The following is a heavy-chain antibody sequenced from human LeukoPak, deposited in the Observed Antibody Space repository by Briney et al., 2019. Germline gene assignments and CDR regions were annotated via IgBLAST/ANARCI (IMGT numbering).Heavy chain of an antibody. J-gene: IGHJ3*02. D-gene: IGHD6-19*01. CDR1: GYTFTGYY. Sequence: ASVKVSCKASGYTFTGYYMHWVRQAPGQGLEWMGWINPNSGGTNYAQKFQGRVTMTRDTSISTAYMELSRLRSDDTAVYYCARDRWIAVAGTDAFDIWGQGTMVTVSS. CDR2: INPNSGGT. CDR3: ARDRWIAVAGTDAFDI. V-gene: IGHV1-2*02.